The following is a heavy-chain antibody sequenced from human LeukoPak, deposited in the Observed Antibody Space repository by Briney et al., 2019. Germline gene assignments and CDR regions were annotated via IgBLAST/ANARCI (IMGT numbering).Heavy chain of an antibody. Sequence: SETLSLTCTVSGGSISSYYWSWIRQPPGKGLEWIGYIYYSGSTNYNPSLKSRVTISVDTSKNQFSLKLSSVTAADTAVYYCARSVAKKDTLGPGSAFDIWGQGIMVTVSS. J-gene: IGHJ3*02. V-gene: IGHV4-59*01. CDR1: GGSISSYY. CDR3: ARSVAKKDTLGPGSAFDI. D-gene: IGHD2-15*01. CDR2: IYYSGST.